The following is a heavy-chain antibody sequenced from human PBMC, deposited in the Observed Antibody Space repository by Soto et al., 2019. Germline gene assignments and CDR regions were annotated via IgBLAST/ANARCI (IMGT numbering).Heavy chain of an antibody. CDR3: AKSMPYGAYYYYGMDV. D-gene: IGHD2-2*01. Sequence: PSETLYLTCTASGGSISSYYWSWIRQPPGKGLEWIGYIYYSGSTNYNPSLKSRVTISVDTSKNQFSLKLSSVTAADTAVYYCAKSMPYGAYYYYGMDVWGQGTTVTVSS. CDR2: IYYSGST. J-gene: IGHJ6*02. V-gene: IGHV4-59*01. CDR1: GGSISSYY.